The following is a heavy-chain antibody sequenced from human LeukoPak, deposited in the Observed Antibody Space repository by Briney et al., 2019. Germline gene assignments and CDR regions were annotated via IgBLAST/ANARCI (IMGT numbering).Heavy chain of an antibody. D-gene: IGHD5-12*01. CDR2: INHSGST. Sequence: SETLSLTCAVYGGSFSGYYWSWIRQPPGKGLEWIGEINHSGSTNYNPSLKSRVTISVDTSKNQFSLKLSSVTAADTAVYYCARYSGYDSPLDYWGQGTLVTVSS. V-gene: IGHV4-34*01. CDR3: ARYSGYDSPLDY. CDR1: GGSFSGYY. J-gene: IGHJ4*02.